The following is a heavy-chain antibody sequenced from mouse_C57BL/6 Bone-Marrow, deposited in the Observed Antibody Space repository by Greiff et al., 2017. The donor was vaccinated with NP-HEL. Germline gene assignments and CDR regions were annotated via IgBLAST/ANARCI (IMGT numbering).Heavy chain of an antibody. CDR3: ASPNYYGSSFYWYFDV. D-gene: IGHD1-1*01. Sequence: VKLMESGAELVRPGASVKLSCKASGYTFTDYYINWVKQRPGQGLEWIARIYPGSGNTYYNEKFKGKATLTAEKSSSTAYMQLSSLTSEDSAVYFCASPNYYGSSFYWYFDVWGTGTTVTVSS. CDR2: IYPGSGNT. CDR1: GYTFTDYY. V-gene: IGHV1-76*01. J-gene: IGHJ1*03.